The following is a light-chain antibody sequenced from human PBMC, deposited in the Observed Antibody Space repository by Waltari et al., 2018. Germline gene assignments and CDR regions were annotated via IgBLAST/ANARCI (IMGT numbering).Light chain of an antibody. CDR3: QQYLSSPWT. J-gene: IGKJ1*01. Sequence: EIVLTQSPATLSLSPGERATLSCRASQTVRSNYLAWYQQRSGLAPRLLIYDVSNRATGIPDRFSGSGSGTDFTLTITRLEPEDVAVYFCQQYLSSPWTFGLGTKVEIK. CDR2: DVS. CDR1: QTVRSNY. V-gene: IGKV3D-20*01.